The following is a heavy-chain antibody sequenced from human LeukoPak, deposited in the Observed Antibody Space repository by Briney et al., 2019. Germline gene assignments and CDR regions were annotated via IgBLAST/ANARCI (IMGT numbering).Heavy chain of an antibody. Sequence: GGSLRPSCAAAGFTFSSYTMNWVRPAPGKGLDWVSSISSSSSYIYYADSVKGRFTISRDNAKNSLYLQMNSLRAEDTAVYYCASPRTAYDFYCWVQGTLVTASS. CDR3: ASPRTAYDFYC. CDR2: ISSSSSYI. V-gene: IGHV3-21*01. CDR1: GFTFSSYT. J-gene: IGHJ4*02. D-gene: IGHD1-14*01.